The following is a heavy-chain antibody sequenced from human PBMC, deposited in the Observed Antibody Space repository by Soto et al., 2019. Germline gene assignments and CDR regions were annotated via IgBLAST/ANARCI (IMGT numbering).Heavy chain of an antibody. J-gene: IGHJ6*02. D-gene: IGHD4-17*01. CDR2: ISSGSRTI. CDR1: GFTFSSYS. V-gene: IGHV3-48*02. CDR3: ARVVYGDYVWYAMDV. Sequence: EVQLVESGGGLVQPGGSLRLSCAASGFTFSSYSMNWVRQAPGKGLEWVSYISSGSRTIHYADSVKGRFTISRDNAKNSLYLQMNSLRDEDMGVYYCARVVYGDYVWYAMDVWGQGTTVTVSS.